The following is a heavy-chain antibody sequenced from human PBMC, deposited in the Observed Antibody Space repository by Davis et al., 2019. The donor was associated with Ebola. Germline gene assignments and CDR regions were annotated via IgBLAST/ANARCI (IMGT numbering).Heavy chain of an antibody. CDR2: IKHYGSEK. CDR1: GFTFSSYW. D-gene: IGHD2-15*01. CDR3: ARVVGYSSGGSCPPGY. Sequence: GGSLRLSCAASGFTFSSYWMSWVCQAPGKGLEWVGNIKHYGSEKYYVDSAKGRVTISRDNSKNSLYLQMNSLRAEDTAVYCGARVVGYSSGGSCPPGYWGQGTLVTVYS. V-gene: IGHV3-7*03. J-gene: IGHJ4*02.